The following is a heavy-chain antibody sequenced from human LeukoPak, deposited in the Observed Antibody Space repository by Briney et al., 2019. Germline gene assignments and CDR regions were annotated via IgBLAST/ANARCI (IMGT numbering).Heavy chain of an antibody. CDR2: IGYSAGDT. CDR3: AKANWVSNADAVW. Sequence: PGGSLRLSCAASGFTVSSYAMTWVRQAPGKGLEWVSAIGYSAGDTYYADSVKGRFTLSRDDSRNTVYLQLNNLRVEDTAIYYCAKANWVSNADAVWWGQGTQVTVSS. D-gene: IGHD1-1*01. CDR1: GFTVSSYA. V-gene: IGHV3-23*01. J-gene: IGHJ4*02.